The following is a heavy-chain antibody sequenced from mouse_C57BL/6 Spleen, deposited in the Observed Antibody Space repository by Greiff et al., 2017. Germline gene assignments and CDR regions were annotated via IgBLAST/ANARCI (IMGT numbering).Heavy chain of an antibody. V-gene: IGHV5-9*01. J-gene: IGHJ1*03. Sequence: EVQLMESGGGLVKPGGSLKLSCAASGFTFSSYTMSWVRQTPEKRLEWVATISGGGGNTYYPDSVKGRFTISRDNAKNTLSLQVSSLRSEDTALYYCARITTVVGYFDVWGTGTTVTVSS. CDR1: GFTFSSYT. CDR2: ISGGGGNT. CDR3: ARITTVVGYFDV. D-gene: IGHD1-1*01.